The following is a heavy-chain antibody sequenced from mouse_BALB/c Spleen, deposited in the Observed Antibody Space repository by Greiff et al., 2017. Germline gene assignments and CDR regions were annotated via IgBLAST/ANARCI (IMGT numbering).Heavy chain of an antibody. J-gene: IGHJ3*01. CDR2: LCPGGST. V-gene: IGHV2-9*02. D-gene: IGHD1-1*01. CDR3: ARDYYGSSYLFAY. CDR1: GFSFTSSC. Sequence: VQLKESGPGLVAPSQSLSISCTASGFSFTSSCVHWVRQPPGQGLEWLGVLCPGGSTNYNSALMSRLGISNANSKSQVFLKMNSLQTDDTAMDYGARDYYGSSYLFAYWGQGTLVTVSA.